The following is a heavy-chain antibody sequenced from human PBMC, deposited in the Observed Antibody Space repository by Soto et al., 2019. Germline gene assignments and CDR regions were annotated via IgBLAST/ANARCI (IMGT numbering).Heavy chain of an antibody. J-gene: IGHJ4*02. D-gene: IGHD6-19*01. CDR1: GDSVSSKSAG. Sequence: SDTLSLTCAISGDSVSSKSAGWNWIRQSPSRGLEWLGRTYYRSKWYNEYAVSVKGRITINPDTSKNQFSLQLNSVTPEDTALYYCARAGQWLFDYWGQGTLVTVSS. CDR3: ARAGQWLFDY. CDR2: TYYRSKWYN. V-gene: IGHV6-1*01.